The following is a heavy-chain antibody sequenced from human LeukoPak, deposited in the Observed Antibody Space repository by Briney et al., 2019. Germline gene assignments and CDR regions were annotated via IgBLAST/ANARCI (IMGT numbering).Heavy chain of an antibody. CDR1: GFTFSSYS. V-gene: IGHV3-21*01. D-gene: IGHD5-18*01. CDR2: ISSSSSYI. Sequence: PGGSLRLSCAASGFTFSSYSMNWVRQAPGKGLEWVSSISSSSSYIYYADSVKGRFTISRDNAKNSLYLQMNSLRAEDTAVYYCARDGHKRRLGIQLREYNYMDVWGKGSTVTVSS. J-gene: IGHJ6*03. CDR3: ARDGHKRRLGIQLREYNYMDV.